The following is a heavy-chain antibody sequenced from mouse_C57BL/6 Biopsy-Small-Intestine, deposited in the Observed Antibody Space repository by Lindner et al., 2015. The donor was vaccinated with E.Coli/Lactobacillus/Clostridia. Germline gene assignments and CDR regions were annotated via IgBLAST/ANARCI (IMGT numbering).Heavy chain of an antibody. J-gene: IGHJ2*01. V-gene: IGHV1-81*01. Sequence: VQLQESGAELVKPGASVKLSCRASGYTFTNYGISWVKQRTGQGLEWIGEIYPRSGNINYNEKFQGKATLTADNSSSTAFMELRSLTSGDSAVYLCARSYYDTLDYWGQGATLTVTS. D-gene: IGHD2-4*01. CDR1: GYTFTNYG. CDR3: ARSYYDTLDY. CDR2: IYPRSGNI.